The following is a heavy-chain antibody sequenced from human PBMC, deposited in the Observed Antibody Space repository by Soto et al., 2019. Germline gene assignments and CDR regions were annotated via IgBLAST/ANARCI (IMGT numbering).Heavy chain of an antibody. V-gene: IGHV3-30-3*01. Sequence: GGSLRLSCAASGFTFSSYAMHWVRQAPGKGLEWVAVISYDGSNKYNADSVRGRFTISRDNSKNTLYLQMNSLRAEDTAVYYCARDWSDCSSTSCYGGWFDPWGQGTLVTVSS. D-gene: IGHD2-2*01. CDR2: ISYDGSNK. CDR1: GFTFSSYA. CDR3: ARDWSDCSSTSCYGGWFDP. J-gene: IGHJ5*02.